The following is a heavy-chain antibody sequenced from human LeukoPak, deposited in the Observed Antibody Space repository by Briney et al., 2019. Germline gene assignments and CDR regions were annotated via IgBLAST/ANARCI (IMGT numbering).Heavy chain of an antibody. Sequence: PGGSLRLSCAASGFTFDDYGMSWVRQAPGKGLEWVSGINWNGGRAGHADSVEGRFTISRDNAKNSLFLQMNSLRAEDTAFYYCARDRGGTYMYFQHWGQGTLVTVSS. J-gene: IGHJ1*01. CDR1: GFTFDDYG. CDR3: ARDRGGTYMYFQH. D-gene: IGHD1-26*01. V-gene: IGHV3-20*04. CDR2: INWNGGRA.